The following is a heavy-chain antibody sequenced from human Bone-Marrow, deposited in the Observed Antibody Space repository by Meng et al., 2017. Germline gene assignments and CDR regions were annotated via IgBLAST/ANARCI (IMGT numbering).Heavy chain of an antibody. CDR2: ISAYNGNT. CDR3: ARVLLWFGELSGDY. CDR1: GYTFTSYY. V-gene: IGHV1-18*04. J-gene: IGHJ4*02. Sequence: ASVKVSCKASGYTFTSYYMHWVRQAPGQGLEWMGWISAYNGNTNYAQKLQGRVTMTTDTSTSTAYMELRSLRSDDTAVYYCARVLLWFGELSGDYWGQGTLVTVSS. D-gene: IGHD3-10*01.